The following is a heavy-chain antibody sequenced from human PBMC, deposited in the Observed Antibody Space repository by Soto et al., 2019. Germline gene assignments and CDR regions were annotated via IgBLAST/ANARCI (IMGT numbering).Heavy chain of an antibody. CDR3: ARTSTRGYSGYDLDY. J-gene: IGHJ4*02. V-gene: IGHV1-2*02. Sequence: ASVKVSCKASGYTFTGYYIHWVRQAPGQGLEWMGYINPNSADTNYARMFQGRVTMTRDTSISTAYMELSRLRSDDTAVYYCARTSTRGYSGYDLDYWGQGTLVTVSS. CDR2: INPNSADT. D-gene: IGHD5-12*01. CDR1: GYTFTGYY.